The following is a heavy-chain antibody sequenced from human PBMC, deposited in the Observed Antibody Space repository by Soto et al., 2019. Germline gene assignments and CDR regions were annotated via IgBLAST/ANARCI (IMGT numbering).Heavy chain of an antibody. J-gene: IGHJ6*03. CDR2: INHSGST. CDR3: ARGRDFWSGYTPPYYYYLDV. V-gene: IGHV4-34*01. CDR1: GGSFSGYY. Sequence: QVQLQPWGAGLLKPSETLSLTCAVYGGSFSGYYWSWIRQPTGKGLEWIGEINHSGSTNYNPSLKSRVTISVDTSKNQFSLKPSSVTAADTAVYYCARGRDFWSGYTPPYYYYLDVWGKGTTVTVSS. D-gene: IGHD3-3*01.